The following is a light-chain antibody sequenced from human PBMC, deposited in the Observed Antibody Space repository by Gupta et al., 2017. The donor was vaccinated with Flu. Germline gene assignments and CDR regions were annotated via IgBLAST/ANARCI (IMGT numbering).Light chain of an antibody. CDR3: QHYSARPPWT. CDR2: NPY. Sequence: IMFTQSPATLAVSRGERCIVSCRASQSISNNSAWYQQKPGQPPRLLIYNPYTRATDIPARFSGAGSGTDFTLTIDSLRSEDFAVYYCQHYSARPPWTFGPGTKVDLK. V-gene: IGKV3-15*01. CDR1: QSISNN. J-gene: IGKJ1*01.